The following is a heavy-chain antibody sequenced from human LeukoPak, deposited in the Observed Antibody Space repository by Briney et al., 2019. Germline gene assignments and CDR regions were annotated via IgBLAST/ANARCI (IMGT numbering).Heavy chain of an antibody. CDR1: GFTFSNAW. D-gene: IGHD3-10*01. Sequence: GGSLRLSCAASGFTFSNAWMNWVRQAPGKGLEWVGRVKSKTDGETTDYAAPVKGGFTISRDDSKNTLYLQMNNLKIEDTAVYYRITDLGSGRRNDAFDIWGQGTMVTVSS. V-gene: IGHV3-15*07. CDR2: VKSKTDGETT. CDR3: ITDLGSGRRNDAFDI. J-gene: IGHJ3*02.